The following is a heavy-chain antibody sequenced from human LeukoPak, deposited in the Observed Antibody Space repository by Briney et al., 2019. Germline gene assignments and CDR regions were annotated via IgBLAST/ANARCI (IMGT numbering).Heavy chain of an antibody. Sequence: SVTVSFLVSRYTLTLLRMHWVRQAPGKGLEWMGGFDPEDGEIIYAQKFQGRVTMTEDTSTDTAYMELSRLRSEDTAVYYCATEWRGYTGCGHYFDYGGQGTLVTVSS. J-gene: IGHJ4*02. CDR1: RYTLTLLR. CDR3: ATEWRGYTGCGHYFDY. D-gene: IGHD5-12*01. V-gene: IGHV1-24*01. CDR2: FDPEDGEI.